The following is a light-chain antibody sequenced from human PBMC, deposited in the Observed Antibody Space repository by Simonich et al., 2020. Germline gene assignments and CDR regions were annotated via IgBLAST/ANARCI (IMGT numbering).Light chain of an antibody. V-gene: IGKV4-1*01. CDR1: QSVLYSSNNKNY. Sequence: DIVMTQSPDSLAVSLGERATINCKSSQSVLYSSNNKNYLAWYQQKTGQPPKLLIYGASTRESGVPDRFSGSGSGTDFTRTISSLQAEDVAVYYCQQYYSTPRTFGQGTKVEIK. J-gene: IGKJ1*01. CDR3: QQYYSTPRT. CDR2: GAS.